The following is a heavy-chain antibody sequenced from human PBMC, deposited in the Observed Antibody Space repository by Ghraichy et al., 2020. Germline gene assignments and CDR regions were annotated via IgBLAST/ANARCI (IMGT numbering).Heavy chain of an antibody. CDR1: GGSFSGYY. CDR3: ARGEGPLYYFDY. Sequence: GSLNISCAVYGGSFSGYYWSWIRQPPGKGLEWIGEINHSGSTNYNPSLKSRVTISVDTSKNQFSLKLSSVTAADTAVYYCARGEGPLYYFDYWGQGTLVTVSS. CDR2: INHSGST. V-gene: IGHV4-34*01. J-gene: IGHJ4*02.